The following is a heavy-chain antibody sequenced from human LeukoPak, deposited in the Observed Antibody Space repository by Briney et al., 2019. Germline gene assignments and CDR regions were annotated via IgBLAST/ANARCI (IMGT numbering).Heavy chain of an antibody. D-gene: IGHD3-10*01. V-gene: IGHV3-23*01. CDR3: AKSWGMVRGVLSD. CDR2: ISGSGGST. J-gene: IGHJ1*01. Sequence: PGGSLRLSCAASGFTFSSYAMSWVRQAPGKGLEWVSAISGSGGSTYYADSVKGRFTISRDNSKNALYLQMNSLRAEDTAVYYCAKSWGMVRGVLSDWGQGTLVTVSS. CDR1: GFTFSSYA.